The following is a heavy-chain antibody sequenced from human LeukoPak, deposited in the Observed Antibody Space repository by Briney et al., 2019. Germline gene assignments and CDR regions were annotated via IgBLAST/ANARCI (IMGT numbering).Heavy chain of an antibody. CDR1: GFTFSSYT. J-gene: IGHJ6*04. Sequence: GGSLRLSCAASGFTFSSYTMHWVRQAPGKGLEWLAIIPSDGTNKYYADSVKGRFTISRDNAKNSLYLQMNSLRAEDTAVYYCAELGITMIGGVWGKGTTVTISS. D-gene: IGHD3-10*02. V-gene: IGHV3-30*04. CDR3: AELGITMIGGV. CDR2: IPSDGTNK.